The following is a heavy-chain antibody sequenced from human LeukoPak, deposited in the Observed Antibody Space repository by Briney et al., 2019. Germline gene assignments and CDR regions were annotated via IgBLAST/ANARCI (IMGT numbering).Heavy chain of an antibody. CDR1: GFTFSSYA. D-gene: IGHD5-24*01. Sequence: PGGSLRLSCAASGFTFSSYAMHWVRQAPGKGLEWVAVISYDGSNKYYADSVKGRFTISRDNSKNTLYLQMNSLRAEDTAVYYCARDSSASRDGYNPYFDYWGQGTLVTVSS. CDR2: ISYDGSNK. J-gene: IGHJ4*02. CDR3: ARDSSASRDGYNPYFDY. V-gene: IGHV3-30-3*01.